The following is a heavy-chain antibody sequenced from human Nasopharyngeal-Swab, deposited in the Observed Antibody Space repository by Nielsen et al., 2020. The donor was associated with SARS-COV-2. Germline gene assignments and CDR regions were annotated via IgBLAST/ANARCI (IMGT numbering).Heavy chain of an antibody. D-gene: IGHD3-22*01. Sequence: SETLSLTCTVSGGSISSSSYYWGWIRQPPGKGLEWIGTIYYSGSTYYNPSLKSRVTISVDTPKNQFSLKLSSVTAADTAVYYCARHFISYFYDSSGYYPEDYFDYWGQGTLVTVSS. CDR3: ARHFISYFYDSSGYYPEDYFDY. J-gene: IGHJ4*02. V-gene: IGHV4-39*01. CDR2: IYYSGST. CDR1: GGSISSSSYY.